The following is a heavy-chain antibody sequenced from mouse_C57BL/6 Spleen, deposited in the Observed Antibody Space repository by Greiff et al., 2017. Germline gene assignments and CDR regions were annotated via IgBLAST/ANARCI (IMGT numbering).Heavy chain of an antibody. J-gene: IGHJ3*01. CDR1: GYTFTSYW. Sequence: QVQLQQSGAELVKPGASVKMSCKASGYTFTSYWITWVKQRPGQGLEWIGDIYPGSGSTNYNEKFKSKATLTVDTSSSTAYMQLSSLTSEDSAVYYCAREAYDGYSWFAYWGQGTLVTVSA. V-gene: IGHV1-55*01. D-gene: IGHD2-3*01. CDR3: AREAYDGYSWFAY. CDR2: IYPGSGST.